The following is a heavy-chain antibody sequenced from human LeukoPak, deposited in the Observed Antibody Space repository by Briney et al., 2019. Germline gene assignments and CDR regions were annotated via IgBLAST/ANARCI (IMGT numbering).Heavy chain of an antibody. V-gene: IGHV1-8*01. D-gene: IGHD3-16*01. CDR3: ARIGGVIYYFDY. J-gene: IGHJ4*02. CDR2: MNPNSGNT. Sequence: ASVKVSCKASGYTFTSYDINWVRQATGQGLEWMGWMNPNSGNTGYAQKFQGRVTMTRNTSISTAYMELSSLRSEDTAVYYCARIGGVIYYFDYWGQGTLVTVSS. CDR1: GYTFTSYD.